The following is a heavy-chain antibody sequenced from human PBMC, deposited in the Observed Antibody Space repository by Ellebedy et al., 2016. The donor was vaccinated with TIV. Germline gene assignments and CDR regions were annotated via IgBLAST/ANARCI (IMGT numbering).Heavy chain of an antibody. V-gene: IGHV3-30*18. CDR2: ISYDGSNK. CDR1: GFTFSSYG. CDR3: AKESSTSGMDV. Sequence: GGSLRLXXAASGFTFSSYGMHWVRQAPGKGLEWVAVISYDGSNKYYADSVKGRFTISRDNSKNTLYLQMNSLRAEDTAVYYCAKESSTSGMDVWGQGTTVTVSS. J-gene: IGHJ6*02. D-gene: IGHD5/OR15-5a*01.